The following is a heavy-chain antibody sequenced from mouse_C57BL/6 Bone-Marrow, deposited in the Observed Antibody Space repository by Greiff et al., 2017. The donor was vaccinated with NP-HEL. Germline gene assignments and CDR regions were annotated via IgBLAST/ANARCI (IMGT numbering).Heavy chain of an antibody. V-gene: IGHV14-3*01. CDR1: GFNIKNTY. CDR2: IDPANGNT. Sequence: VQLQQSVAELVRPGASVKLSCTASGFNIKNTYMHLVKQRPEQGLEWIGRIDPANGNTKYAPKFQGKATITADTSSNTAYLQLSSLTSEDTAIYYCARENDYDGWYFDVWGTGTTVTVSS. J-gene: IGHJ1*03. D-gene: IGHD2-4*01. CDR3: ARENDYDGWYFDV.